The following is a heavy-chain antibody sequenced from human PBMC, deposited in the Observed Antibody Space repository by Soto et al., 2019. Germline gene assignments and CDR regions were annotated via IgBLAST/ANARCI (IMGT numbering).Heavy chain of an antibody. CDR2: ISGSGGST. CDR3: AKAAYRSLVAAAYYYGMDV. D-gene: IGHD6-13*01. J-gene: IGHJ6*02. CDR1: GFTFSSYA. Sequence: GGSLRLSCAASGFTFSSYAMSWVRQAPGKGLEWVSAISGSGGSTYYADSVKGRFTISRDNSKNTLYLQMNSLRAEDTAVYYCAKAAYRSLVAAAYYYGMDVWGQGTTVTVSS. V-gene: IGHV3-23*01.